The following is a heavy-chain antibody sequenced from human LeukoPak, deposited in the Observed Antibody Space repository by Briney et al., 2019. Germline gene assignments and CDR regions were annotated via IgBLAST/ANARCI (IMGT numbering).Heavy chain of an antibody. V-gene: IGHV4-4*07. D-gene: IGHD3-10*01. J-gene: IGHJ5*02. CDR2: IYTSGSA. CDR1: GGSISSYY. CDR3: ARGRDQDYDIWFGENWFDP. Sequence: SETLSPTCTVSGGSISSYYWSWIRQPAGKGLEWIGRIYTSGSANYNPSLKSRVTMSVDTSKNQFSLKLSSVTAADTAVYYCARGRDQDYDIWFGENWFDPWGQGTLVTVSS.